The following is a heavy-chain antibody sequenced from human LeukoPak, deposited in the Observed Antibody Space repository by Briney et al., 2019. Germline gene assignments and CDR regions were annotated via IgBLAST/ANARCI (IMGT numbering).Heavy chain of an antibody. V-gene: IGHV3-48*03. CDR3: AREGPGYSYGNLDNWFDP. CDR1: GFTFSSYE. CDR2: ISGSGGIT. D-gene: IGHD5-18*01. J-gene: IGHJ5*02. Sequence: GGSLRLSCAASGFTFSSYEMNWVRQAPGKGLEWVSGISGSGGITHYADSVRGRFTISRDNAKNSLYLQMNSLRAEDTAVYYCAREGPGYSYGNLDNWFDPWGQGTLVTVSS.